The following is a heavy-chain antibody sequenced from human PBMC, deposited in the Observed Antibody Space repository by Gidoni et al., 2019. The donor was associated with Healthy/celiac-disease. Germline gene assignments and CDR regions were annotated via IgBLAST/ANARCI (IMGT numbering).Heavy chain of an antibody. V-gene: IGHV4-39*07. J-gene: IGHJ2*01. CDR3: ARDLGYCSSTSCQDHWYFDL. D-gene: IGHD2-2*01. CDR1: GGSISSSSYY. Sequence: QLQLQESGPGLVKPSETLSLTCTVSGGSISSSSYYWGWIRQPPGKGLEWIGSIYYSGSTYYNPSLKSRVTISVDTSKNQFSLKLSSVTAADTAVYYCARDLGYCSSTSCQDHWYFDLWGRGTLVTVSS. CDR2: IYYSGST.